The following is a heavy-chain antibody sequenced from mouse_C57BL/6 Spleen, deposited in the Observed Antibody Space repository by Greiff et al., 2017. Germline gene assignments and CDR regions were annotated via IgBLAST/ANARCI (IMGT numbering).Heavy chain of an antibody. V-gene: IGHV1-26*01. CDR2: INPNNGGT. J-gene: IGHJ4*01. D-gene: IGHD2-4*01. CDR1: GYTFTDYY. CDR3: ASYYDYDWAYAMDY. Sequence: EVQLQESGPELVKPGASVKISCKASGYTFTDYYMNWVKQSHGKSLEWIGDINPNNGGTSYNQKFKGKATLTVDKSSSTAYMELRSLTSEDSAVYYCASYYDYDWAYAMDYWGQGTSVTVSS.